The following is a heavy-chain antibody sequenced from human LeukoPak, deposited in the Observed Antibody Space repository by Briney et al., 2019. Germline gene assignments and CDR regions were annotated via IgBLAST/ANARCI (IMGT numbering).Heavy chain of an antibody. J-gene: IGHJ5*02. CDR1: GGSISSHY. CDR3: ARLVGLNWFDP. V-gene: IGHV4-59*08. CDR2: IYYSGST. Sequence: SETLSLTCTVSGGSISSHYRSWIRQPPGKGLEWIGYIYYSGSTNYNPSLKSRVTISVDTSKNQFSLKLSSVTAADTAVYYCARLVGLNWFDPWGQGTLVTVSS.